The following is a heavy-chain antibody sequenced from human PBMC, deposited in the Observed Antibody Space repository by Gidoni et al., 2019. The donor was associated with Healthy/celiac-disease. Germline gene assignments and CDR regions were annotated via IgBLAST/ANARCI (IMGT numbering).Heavy chain of an antibody. CDR1: GFTFSSYA. D-gene: IGHD3-3*01. CDR2: ISGSGGST. V-gene: IGHV3-23*01. CDR3: AKHPSVLRFLEWLLGY. Sequence: EVQLLESGGGLVQPGGSLRLSCAASGFTFSSYAMSWVRQAPGKGLEWVSAISGSGGSTYYADSVKGRFTISRDNSKNTLYLQMNSLRAEDTAVYYCAKHPSVLRFLEWLLGYWGQGTLVTVSS. J-gene: IGHJ4*02.